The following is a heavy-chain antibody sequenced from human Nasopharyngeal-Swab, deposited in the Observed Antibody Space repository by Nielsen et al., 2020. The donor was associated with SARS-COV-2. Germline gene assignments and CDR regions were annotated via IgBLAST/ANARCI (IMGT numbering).Heavy chain of an antibody. CDR1: GGSISSYY. CDR2: IYYSGST. CDR3: ARVAYYGSGSYYYYYYGMDV. J-gene: IGHJ6*02. V-gene: IGHV4-59*01. D-gene: IGHD3-10*01. Sequence: GSLRLSCTVSGGSISSYYWSWIRQPPRKGLEWIGYIYYSGSTNYNPSLKSRVTISVDTSKNQFSLKLSSVTAADTAVYYCARVAYYGSGSYYYYYYGMDVWGQGTTVTVSS.